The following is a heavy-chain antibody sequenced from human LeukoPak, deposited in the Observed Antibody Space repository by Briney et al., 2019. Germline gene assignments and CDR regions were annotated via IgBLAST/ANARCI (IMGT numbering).Heavy chain of an antibody. CDR1: GFTFSSAW. Sequence: GGSLRLSCAASGFTFSSAWMGWVRQAPGKGLEWVSSISSSGGNTYYADSVKGRFTISRDNSKNTLHLQMSSLRAEDTAVYYCAKRDRPCSGDCSAPYYFDYWGQGTLVTVSS. CDR3: AKRDRPCSGDCSAPYYFDY. V-gene: IGHV3-23*01. CDR2: ISSSGGNT. D-gene: IGHD2-21*02. J-gene: IGHJ4*02.